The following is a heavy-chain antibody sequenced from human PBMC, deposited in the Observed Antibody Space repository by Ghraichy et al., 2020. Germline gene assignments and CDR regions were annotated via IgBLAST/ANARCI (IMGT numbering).Heavy chain of an antibody. D-gene: IGHD3-22*01. CDR1: GFTFSSYS. V-gene: IGHV3-21*01. CDR2: ISSSSSYI. J-gene: IGHJ6*02. Sequence: GGSLRLSCAASGFTFSSYSMNWVRQAPGKGVEWVSSISSSSSYIYYADSEKGRFTISRDNAKNSLYLQMNSLRAEDTAVYYCARDLPYYDSSGGPGYYYGMDVWGQGTTVTVSS. CDR3: ARDLPYYDSSGGPGYYYGMDV.